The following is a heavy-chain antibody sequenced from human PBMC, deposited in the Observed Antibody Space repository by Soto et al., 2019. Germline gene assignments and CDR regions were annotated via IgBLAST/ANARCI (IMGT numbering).Heavy chain of an antibody. CDR2: IRSKANSYAT. D-gene: IGHD3-3*01. V-gene: IGHV3-73*01. CDR3: TSVVAYYDFWSGYYLLDYGMDV. CDR1: GFTFSGSA. J-gene: IGHJ6*02. Sequence: GGSLRLSCAASGFTFSGSAMHWVRQASGKGLEWVGRIRSKANSYATAYAASVKGRFTISRDDSKNTAYLQMNSLKTEDTAVYYCTSVVAYYDFWSGYYLLDYGMDVWGQGTTVTVSS.